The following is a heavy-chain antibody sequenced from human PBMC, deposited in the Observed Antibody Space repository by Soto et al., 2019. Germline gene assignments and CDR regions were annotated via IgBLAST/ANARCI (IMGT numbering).Heavy chain of an antibody. D-gene: IGHD3-22*01. CDR1: GFSLSTSGVG. V-gene: IGHV2-5*02. CDR2: IYWDDDK. CDR3: AHSLSCYYLFNFDY. J-gene: IGHJ4*02. Sequence: QITLKESGPTLVKPTQTLTLTCTFYGFSLSTSGVGVGWIRQPPGKALEWLALIYWDDDKRYSQSLKSRLTITKDTSKNQVALTMTNMDPVDTATDYCAHSLSCYYLFNFDYWGQGTLDTVSS.